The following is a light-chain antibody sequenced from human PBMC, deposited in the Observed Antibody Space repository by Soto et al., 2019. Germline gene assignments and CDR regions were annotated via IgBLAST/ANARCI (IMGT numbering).Light chain of an antibody. J-gene: IGKJ5*01. V-gene: IGKV3-15*01. CDR1: QGVSSSY. CDR3: QQYNNWPIT. Sequence: EIVLTQSPGTLSLSPGERATLSCRASQGVSSSYLAWYQQKPGQAPRLLIYGASTRATGLPARFSGSGSGTEFTLTISSLQSEDFAVYYCQQYNNWPITFGQGTRLEIK. CDR2: GAS.